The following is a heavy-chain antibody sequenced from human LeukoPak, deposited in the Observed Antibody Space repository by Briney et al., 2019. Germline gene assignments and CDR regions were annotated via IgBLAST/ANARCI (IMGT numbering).Heavy chain of an antibody. CDR3: ARRGTMVRGATGPVRY. Sequence: PSETLSLTCAVSGGSISSSNWWSWVRQPPGKGLEWIGEIYHSGSTNYNPSLKSRVTISVDKSKNQFSLKLSSVTAADTAVYYCARRGTMVRGATGPVRYWGQGTLVTVSS. CDR1: GGSISSSNW. J-gene: IGHJ4*02. D-gene: IGHD3-10*01. CDR2: IYHSGST. V-gene: IGHV4-4*02.